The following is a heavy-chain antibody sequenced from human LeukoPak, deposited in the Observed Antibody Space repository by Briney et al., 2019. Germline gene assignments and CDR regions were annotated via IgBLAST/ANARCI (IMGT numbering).Heavy chain of an antibody. CDR2: IGASGEST. J-gene: IGHJ4*02. D-gene: IGHD2-2*01. V-gene: IGHV3-23*01. Sequence: GGSLRLSCAASGFTFSVAAMTWVRQAPGKGLEWVSLIGASGESTYYADSVKGRFTISRDNSKNTLYLQMNSLRAEDTAVYYCAKTLGYCSSTSCPPWNYWGQGTLVTVSS. CDR1: GFTFSVAA. CDR3: AKTLGYCSSTSCPPWNY.